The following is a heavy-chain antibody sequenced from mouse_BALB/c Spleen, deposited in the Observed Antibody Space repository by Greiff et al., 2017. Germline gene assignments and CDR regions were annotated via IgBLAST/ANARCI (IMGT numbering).Heavy chain of an antibody. J-gene: IGHJ3*01. CDR3: APYYYGSSYDTTFAY. D-gene: IGHD1-1*01. V-gene: IGHV14-3*02. CDR2: IDPANGNT. CDR1: GYTFTSYW. Sequence: EVQLQESGAELAKPGASVKMSCKASGYTFTSYWMHWVKQRPEQGLEWIGRIDPANGNTKYDPKFQGKATITADTSSNTAYLQLSSLTSEDTAVYYCAPYYYGSSYDTTFAYWGQGTLVTVSA.